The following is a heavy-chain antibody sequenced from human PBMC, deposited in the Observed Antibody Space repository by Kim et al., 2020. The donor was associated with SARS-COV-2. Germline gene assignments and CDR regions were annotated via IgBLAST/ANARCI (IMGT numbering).Heavy chain of an antibody. V-gene: IGHV4-4*07. J-gene: IGHJ4*02. CDR3: ARDQFSNSPLDY. D-gene: IGHD6-6*01. Sequence: NYNPSLKCPVTMSVDTSKNQFSLKLSSVTAADTAVYYCARDQFSNSPLDYWGQGTLVTVSS.